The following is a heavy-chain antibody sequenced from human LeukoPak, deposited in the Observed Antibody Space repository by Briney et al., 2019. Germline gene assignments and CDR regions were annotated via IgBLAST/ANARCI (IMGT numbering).Heavy chain of an antibody. Sequence: PGGSLRLSCTASGFTFGDYAMSWFRQAPGKGLERVGFIRSKAYGGTTEYAASVKGRFTISRDDSKSIAYLQMNSLKTEDTAVYYCTRKSPSRVATWDYFDYWGQGTLVTVSS. D-gene: IGHD5-12*01. CDR1: GFTFGDYA. CDR2: IRSKAYGGTT. CDR3: TRKSPSRVATWDYFDY. V-gene: IGHV3-49*03. J-gene: IGHJ4*02.